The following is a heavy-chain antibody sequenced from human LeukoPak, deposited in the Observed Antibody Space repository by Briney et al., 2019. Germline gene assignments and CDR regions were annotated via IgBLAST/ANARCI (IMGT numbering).Heavy chain of an antibody. D-gene: IGHD6-19*01. J-gene: IGHJ1*01. Sequence: GGSLRLSCTGSGFTFSDSTMTWFRQAPGRGPEWVGFVRRKAYGGAALYAASVKGRFIMTRDDSRSTAYLQMNNLKIEDTGVYYCTRGQGLYFWGRGTLDTVSS. CDR3: TRGQGLYF. V-gene: IGHV3-49*03. CDR1: GFTFSDST. CDR2: VRRKAYGGAA.